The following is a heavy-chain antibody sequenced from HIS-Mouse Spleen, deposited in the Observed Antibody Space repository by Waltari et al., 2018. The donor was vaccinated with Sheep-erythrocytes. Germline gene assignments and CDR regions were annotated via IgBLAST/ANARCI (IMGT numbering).Heavy chain of an antibody. CDR2: IYYSGGT. CDR3: ARGRGFDY. J-gene: IGHJ4*02. V-gene: IGHV4-39*07. Sequence: QLQLQESGPGLVKPSETLSLTCTVSGGSISSSSYSWGWIRQPPGKGLEWIGRIYYSGGTYYNPSLKSRVTISVDTSKNQFSLKLSSVTAADTAVYYCARGRGFDYWGQGTLVTVSS. CDR1: GGSISSSSYS. D-gene: IGHD3-10*01.